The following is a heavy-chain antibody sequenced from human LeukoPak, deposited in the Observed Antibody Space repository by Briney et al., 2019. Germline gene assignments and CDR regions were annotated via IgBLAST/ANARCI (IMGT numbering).Heavy chain of an antibody. Sequence: GGSLRLSCAASGFTFDDYAMHWVRQAPGKGLEWVSGISWNSGSIGYADSVKGRFTISRDNAKNSLYLQMNSLRAEDTAVYYCAREVAAAGTRYFQHWGQGTLVTVSS. CDR3: AREVAAAGTRYFQH. V-gene: IGHV3-9*01. CDR1: GFTFDDYA. J-gene: IGHJ1*01. D-gene: IGHD6-13*01. CDR2: ISWNSGSI.